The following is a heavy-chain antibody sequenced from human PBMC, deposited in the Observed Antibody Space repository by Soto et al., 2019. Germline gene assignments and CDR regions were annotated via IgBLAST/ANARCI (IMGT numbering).Heavy chain of an antibody. CDR1: GFTFSSYG. CDR3: ARDGPGYSGYSGTLDY. CDR2: IWYDGSNK. D-gene: IGHD5-12*01. V-gene: IGHV3-33*01. Sequence: QVQLVESGGGVVQPGRSLRLSCAASGFTFSSYGMHWVRQAPGKGLEWVAVIWYDGSNKYYADSVKGRFTISRDNSKNTLYLQMNSLRAEDTAVYYCARDGPGYSGYSGTLDYWGKGTLVTVSS. J-gene: IGHJ4*02.